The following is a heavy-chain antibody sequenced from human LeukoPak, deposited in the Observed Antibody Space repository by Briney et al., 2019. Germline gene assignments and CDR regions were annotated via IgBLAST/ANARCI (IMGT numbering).Heavy chain of an antibody. D-gene: IGHD1-26*01. Sequence: GGSLRLSCAASGFTFSSYSMNWVRQAPGKGLEWVSYISSSSSTIYYADSVKGRFTISRDNAKNSLYLQMNSLRAEDTAVYYRARSIVGATTYWYFDLWGRGTLVTVSS. CDR2: ISSSSSTI. CDR3: ARSIVGATTYWYFDL. V-gene: IGHV3-48*04. J-gene: IGHJ2*01. CDR1: GFTFSSYS.